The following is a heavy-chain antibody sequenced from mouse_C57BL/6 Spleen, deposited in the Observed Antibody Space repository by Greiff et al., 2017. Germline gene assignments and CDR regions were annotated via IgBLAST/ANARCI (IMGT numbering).Heavy chain of an antibody. CDR1: GFTFSDYG. CDR3: ARLYDYDDYYFDY. D-gene: IGHD2-4*01. CDR2: ISSGSSTI. J-gene: IGHJ2*01. Sequence: EVQGVESGGGLVKPGGSLKISCAASGFTFSDYGMHWVRQAPEKGLEWVAYISSGSSTIYYADTVKGGFTISRDNAKNTLFLHMTSLRSEDTAMYYCARLYDYDDYYFDYWGQGTTLTVSS. V-gene: IGHV5-17*01.